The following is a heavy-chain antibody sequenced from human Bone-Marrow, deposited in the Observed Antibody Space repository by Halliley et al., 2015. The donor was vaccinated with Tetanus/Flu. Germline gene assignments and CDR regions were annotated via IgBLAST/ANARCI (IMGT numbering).Heavy chain of an antibody. CDR3: ARVYKRGGGTMANGMAV. D-gene: IGHD3-16*01. V-gene: IGHV1-3*04. J-gene: IGHJ6*02. Sequence: WINTVNGNINYSQKFQGRVSITRDTSAGTVYMELRRLRFEDTAVYFCARVYKRGGGTMANGMAVWGQGTAVTVSS. CDR2: INTVNGNI.